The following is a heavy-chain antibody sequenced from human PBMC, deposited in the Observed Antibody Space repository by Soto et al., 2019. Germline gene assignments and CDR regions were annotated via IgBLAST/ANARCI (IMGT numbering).Heavy chain of an antibody. CDR1: GDSINSYY. D-gene: IGHD2-2*01. CDR3: ARLCGLGYCSSTSCYSDSXYFDY. V-gene: IGHV4-59*08. CDR2: IYYTGTT. J-gene: IGHJ4*02. Sequence: SETLSLTCTVSGDSINSYYWSWIRQPPGKGLEWIGYIYYTGTTNYNPSLKSRVTISVDTSKNQFSLRLSSVTAADTAVYFCARLCGLGYCSSTSCYSDSXYFDYWGQGTLVTVSS.